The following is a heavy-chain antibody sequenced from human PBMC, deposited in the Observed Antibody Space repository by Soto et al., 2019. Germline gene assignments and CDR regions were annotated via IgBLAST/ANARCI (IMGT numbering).Heavy chain of an antibody. CDR3: ARDVLRFLEWLQDYYYYGMDV. Sequence: GASVKVSCKASGYTFTSYYMHWVRQAPGQGLEWMGIINPSGGSTSYAQKFQGRVTMTRDTSTSTVYMELSSLRSEDTAVYYCARDVLRFLEWLQDYYYYGMDVWGQGTTVTVSS. CDR1: GYTFTSYY. D-gene: IGHD3-3*01. CDR2: INPSGGST. V-gene: IGHV1-46*01. J-gene: IGHJ6*02.